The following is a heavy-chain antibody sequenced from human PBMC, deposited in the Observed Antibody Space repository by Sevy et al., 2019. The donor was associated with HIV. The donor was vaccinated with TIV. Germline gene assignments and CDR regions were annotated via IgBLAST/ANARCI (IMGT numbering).Heavy chain of an antibody. V-gene: IGHV4-34*01. J-gene: IGHJ4*02. Sequence: SETLSLTCAVYGGSFSGYYWSWIRQPPGKGLEWIGEINHSGSTNYNPSLKSRVTISVDTSKNQFSLKLSSVTAADTAVYYCARGQNYYHGAERYYNPYVYWGQGTLVSVSS. CDR2: INHSGST. D-gene: IGHD3-10*01. CDR1: GGSFSGYY. CDR3: ARGQNYYHGAERYYNPYVY.